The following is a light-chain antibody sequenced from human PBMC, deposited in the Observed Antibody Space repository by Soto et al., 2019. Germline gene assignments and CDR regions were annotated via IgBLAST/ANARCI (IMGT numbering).Light chain of an antibody. CDR1: SSDVGGYNY. CDR2: EVY. Sequence: QSAPTQPPSASGSPGQAVTFSCTGTSSDVGGYNYVSWYQQYPGKAPKLLIYEVYKRPSGVPDRFSGSKSGNTASLTVSGLQPEDEGDYYRIAEAGSSTGVFGGGTKVTVL. V-gene: IGLV2-8*01. J-gene: IGLJ2*01. CDR3: IAEAGSSTGV.